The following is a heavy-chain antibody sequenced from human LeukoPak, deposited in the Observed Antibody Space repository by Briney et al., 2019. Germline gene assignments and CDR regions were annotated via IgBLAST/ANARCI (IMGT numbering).Heavy chain of an antibody. V-gene: IGHV4-59*01. J-gene: IGHJ6*03. Sequence: PSETLSLTCTVSGGSISSYYWSWIRQPPGKGLEWIGYVYYSGSTNYNPSLKSRVTISVDTSKNQFSLKLSSVTAADTAVYYCARATRCGGVCYSSYYYYMDVWGKGTTVTVSS. D-gene: IGHD2-21*02. CDR2: VYYSGST. CDR1: GGSISSYY. CDR3: ARATRCGGVCYSSYYYYMDV.